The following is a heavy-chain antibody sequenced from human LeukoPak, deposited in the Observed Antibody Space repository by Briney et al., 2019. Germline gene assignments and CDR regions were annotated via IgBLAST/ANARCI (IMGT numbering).Heavy chain of an antibody. CDR3: ARLYSSSWYRVDDY. J-gene: IGHJ4*02. V-gene: IGHV1-18*01. Sequence: ASVKVSCKASGNTFTSYGISWVRQAPGQGLEWMGWISPYNGNTNYAQKLQGRVTLTTDTSTSTAYMELRSLRSDDTAVHYCARLYSSSWYRVDDYWGQGTLVTVSS. D-gene: IGHD6-13*01. CDR1: GNTFTSYG. CDR2: ISPYNGNT.